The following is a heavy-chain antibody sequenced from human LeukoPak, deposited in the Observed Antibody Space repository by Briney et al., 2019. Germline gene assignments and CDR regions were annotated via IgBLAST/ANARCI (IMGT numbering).Heavy chain of an antibody. Sequence: SQTLSLTCTVSGGSISSGGYYWRWIRQHPGKGLEWIGYIYYSGSTYYNPSLKSRVTISVDTSKNQFSLKLSSVTAADTAVYYCARVISRRHFDYWGQGTLVTVSS. CDR3: ARVISRRHFDY. CDR1: GGSISSGGYY. V-gene: IGHV4-31*03. D-gene: IGHD2/OR15-2a*01. CDR2: IYYSGST. J-gene: IGHJ4*02.